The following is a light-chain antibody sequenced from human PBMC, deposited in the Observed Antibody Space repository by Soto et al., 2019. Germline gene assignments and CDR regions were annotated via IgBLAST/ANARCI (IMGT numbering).Light chain of an antibody. CDR3: QQSYDNLT. CDR1: QSISSW. J-gene: IGKJ3*01. V-gene: IGKV1-5*01. Sequence: DIPMTQSPSTLSASVGDRVTITCRASQSISSWLAWYQQKPGKAPKLLIYDASSLESGVPSRFSGSGSGTEFTLTISSLQPDDFATYYCQQSYDNLTFGPGTKVDIK. CDR2: DAS.